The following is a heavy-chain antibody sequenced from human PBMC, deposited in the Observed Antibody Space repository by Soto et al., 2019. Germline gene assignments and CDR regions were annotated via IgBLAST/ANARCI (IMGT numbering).Heavy chain of an antibody. CDR2: IIPIFGTA. Sequence: QVQLVQSGAEVKKPGSSVKVSCKASGGTFSSYNINWVRQAPGQGLEWMGGIIPIFGTANYAQKFQGRVTIIADESTSTAYMELSSLRSEDTAVYYCARGGDSSKVNEVLHYYGMDVWGQGTTVIVSS. V-gene: IGHV1-69*01. CDR3: ARGGDSSKVNEVLHYYGMDV. J-gene: IGHJ6*02. CDR1: GGTFSSYN. D-gene: IGHD2-15*01.